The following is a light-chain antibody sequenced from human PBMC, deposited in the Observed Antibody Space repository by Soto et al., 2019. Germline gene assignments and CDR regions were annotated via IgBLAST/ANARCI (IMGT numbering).Light chain of an antibody. Sequence: EIVMTQSPVTLSVSPGERATLSCRASQSVSSNLVWFQQKPGQAPRLLIYGASTRASGTPARFSGSGSGTEFTLTISSLQSEDFAVYYCQQYQNGPRTFGGGTKVDIK. J-gene: IGKJ4*01. CDR3: QQYQNGPRT. CDR1: QSVSSN. V-gene: IGKV3D-15*01. CDR2: GAS.